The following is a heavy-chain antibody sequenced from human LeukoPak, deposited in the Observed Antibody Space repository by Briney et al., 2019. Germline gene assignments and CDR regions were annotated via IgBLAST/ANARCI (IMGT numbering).Heavy chain of an antibody. CDR2: ISSGSSAR. Sequence: GGSLRLSCAASGFTFSSHSMNWVRQTPGKGLEWVSYISSGSSARYYADSVKGRFTISGDDARNSLYLQMNSLRAEDTAVNYCARMSGSRLPGYWGQGTLVTVSS. CDR1: GFTFSSHS. J-gene: IGHJ4*02. CDR3: ARMSGSRLPGY. D-gene: IGHD3-3*01. V-gene: IGHV3-48*01.